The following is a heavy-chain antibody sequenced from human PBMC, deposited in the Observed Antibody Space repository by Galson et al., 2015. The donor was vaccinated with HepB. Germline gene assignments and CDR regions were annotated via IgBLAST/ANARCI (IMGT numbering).Heavy chain of an antibody. J-gene: IGHJ3*02. CDR1: GFTFSNYW. V-gene: IGHV3-7*01. CDR2: IKQDGSEK. Sequence: SLRLSCAASGFTFSNYWMNWVRQAPGKGLEWVANIKQDGSEKHYVESVEGRFTISRDNAKNSVDLQMSSLRAEDTAVYYCARAAYGDWGSDAFEIWGQGTMVTVSS. D-gene: IGHD4-17*01. CDR3: ARAAYGDWGSDAFEI.